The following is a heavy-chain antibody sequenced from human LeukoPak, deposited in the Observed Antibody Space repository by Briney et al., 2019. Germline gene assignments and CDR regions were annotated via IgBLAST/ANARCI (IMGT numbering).Heavy chain of an antibody. CDR3: ARDSMYSSSPKGYYYYYYYMDV. CDR1: GVTFSSYS. Sequence: PGGSPRLSCAASGVTFSSYSMNWVRQAPGKGLEWVSSISSSSSYIYYADSVKGRFTISRDNAKNSLYLQMNSLRAEDTAVYYCARDSMYSSSPKGYYYYYYYMDVWGKGTTVTVSS. V-gene: IGHV3-21*01. J-gene: IGHJ6*03. D-gene: IGHD6-6*01. CDR2: ISSSSSYI.